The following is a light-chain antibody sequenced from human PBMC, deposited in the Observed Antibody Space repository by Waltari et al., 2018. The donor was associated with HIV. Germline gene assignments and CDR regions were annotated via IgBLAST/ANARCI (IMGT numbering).Light chain of an antibody. V-gene: IGLV2-14*03. Sequence: QSALTQPASVSGSPGQSLTISCTGTSSDVVGYTYVSWYQQHPGKAPKLMIYDVSNRPSGVSNRFSGSKSGNTASLTISGLQAEDEADYYCSSYTSSSPYAFGTGTKVTVL. CDR3: SSYTSSSPYA. CDR2: DVS. CDR1: SSDVVGYTY. J-gene: IGLJ1*01.